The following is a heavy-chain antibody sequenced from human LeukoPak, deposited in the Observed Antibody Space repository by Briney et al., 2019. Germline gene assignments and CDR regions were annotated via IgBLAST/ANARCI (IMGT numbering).Heavy chain of an antibody. CDR3: ARGGLTRFDY. J-gene: IGHJ4*02. Sequence: PSETLSLTCTVSGGSISRYYWSWIRQPPGKGLEWVGYIYSSGTTKYNPSLKSRVTMSVDTSKNQFSLKLSSVTAADTAVYYCARGGLTRFDYWGQGTLVTVSS. V-gene: IGHV4-4*09. D-gene: IGHD3-3*01. CDR1: GGSISRYY. CDR2: IYSSGTT.